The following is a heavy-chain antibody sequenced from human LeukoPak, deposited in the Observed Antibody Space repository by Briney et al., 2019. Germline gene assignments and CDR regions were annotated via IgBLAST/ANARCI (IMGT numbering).Heavy chain of an antibody. Sequence: GGSLRLSCAASGFPFSSHWLSWFRQSPGRGLEWVAHINSDGSEKNYVDSVKGQFTISRDNAKNSLYLQMNSLRVEDTAVYYCARDSESWTETGPRFDYWGQGTLVTVSS. CDR1: GFPFSSHW. D-gene: IGHD3-9*01. J-gene: IGHJ4*02. CDR3: ARDSESWTETGPRFDY. CDR2: INSDGSEK. V-gene: IGHV3-7*01.